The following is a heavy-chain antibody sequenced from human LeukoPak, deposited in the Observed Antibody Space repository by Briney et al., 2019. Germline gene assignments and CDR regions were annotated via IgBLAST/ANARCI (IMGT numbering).Heavy chain of an antibody. CDR3: ASVRRGFGESSKYYAYYYMGV. Sequence: SETLSLTCTVSGGSISSYYWSWIRQPPGKGLEWIGYIYYSGSTNYNPSLKSRVTISVDTSKNQFSLKLSSVTAADTAVYYCASVRRGFGESSKYYAYYYMGVWGKGTTVTISS. CDR1: GGSISSYY. D-gene: IGHD3-10*01. CDR2: IYYSGST. J-gene: IGHJ6*03. V-gene: IGHV4-59*01.